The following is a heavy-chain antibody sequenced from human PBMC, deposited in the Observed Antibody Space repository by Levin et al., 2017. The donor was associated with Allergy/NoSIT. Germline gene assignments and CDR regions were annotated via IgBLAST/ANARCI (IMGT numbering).Heavy chain of an antibody. D-gene: IGHD3-16*01. J-gene: IGHJ4*02. CDR2: MNPNSGNT. CDR3: ARGIPRIWGGYGPEN. V-gene: IGHV1-8*01. Sequence: GESLKISCKASGYTFTSYDINWVRQATGQGLEWMGWMNPNSGNTGYAQKFQGRVTMTRNTSISTAYMELSSLRSEDTAVYYCARGIPRIWGGYGPENWGQGTLVTVSS. CDR1: GYTFTSYD.